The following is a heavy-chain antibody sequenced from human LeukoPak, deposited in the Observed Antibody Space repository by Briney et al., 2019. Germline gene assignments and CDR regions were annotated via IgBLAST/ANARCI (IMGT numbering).Heavy chain of an antibody. D-gene: IGHD1-26*01. CDR1: GGTFSSYA. CDR3: ARLGGSYHYYDYMDV. Sequence: SVKVSCKASGGTFSSYAISWVRQAPGQGLEWMGRIIPIFGTANYAQKFQGRVTITTDESTSTAYMELSSLRSEDTAVYYCARLGGSYHYYDYMDVWGKGTTVTVSS. CDR2: IIPIFGTA. V-gene: IGHV1-69*05. J-gene: IGHJ6*03.